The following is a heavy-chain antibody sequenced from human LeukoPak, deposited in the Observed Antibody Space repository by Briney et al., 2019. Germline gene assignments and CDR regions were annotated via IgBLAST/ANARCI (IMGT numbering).Heavy chain of an antibody. CDR2: VYDTGAT. CDR3: ARLPLIATTRGGFDP. J-gene: IGHJ5*02. Sequence: SEALSLTCTVSGGSISGYYWSWIRQPPGKRLEWIGYVYDTGATNYNPSLKSLFTIPIDKSKNQSSLYLCSVTAADTAVYYCARLPLIATTRGGFDPWGQGTLVTVSS. V-gene: IGHV4-59*08. D-gene: IGHD1/OR15-1a*01. CDR1: GGSISGYY.